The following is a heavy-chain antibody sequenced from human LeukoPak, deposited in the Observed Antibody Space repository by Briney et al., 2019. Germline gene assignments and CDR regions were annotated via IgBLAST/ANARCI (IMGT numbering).Heavy chain of an antibody. CDR2: IYYSGCT. J-gene: IGHJ1*01. V-gene: IGHV4-59*01. CDR3: ARVVHGVIQH. CDR1: GGSISSYY. D-gene: IGHD4-17*01. Sequence: SETLSLTCTVSGGSISSYYWSWIRQPPGKGLEWIGYIYYSGCTNYNPSLKSRVTISVDTSKNQFSLKLSSVTAADTAVYYCARVVHGVIQHWGQGTLVTVSS.